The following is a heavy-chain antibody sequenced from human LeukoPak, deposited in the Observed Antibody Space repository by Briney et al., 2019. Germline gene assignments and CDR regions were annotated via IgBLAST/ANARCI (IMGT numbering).Heavy chain of an antibody. CDR2: IYYSGST. CDR3: ARYVLRYFDWLLTQDAFDI. J-gene: IGHJ3*02. Sequence: SETLSLTCTVSGGSISSYYWSWIRQPPGKGLEWIGYIYYSGSTNYNPSLKSRVTISVDTSKNQFSLKLSSVTAADTAVYYCARYVLRYFDWLLTQDAFDIWGQGTMVTVSS. CDR1: GGSISSYY. D-gene: IGHD3-9*01. V-gene: IGHV4-59*01.